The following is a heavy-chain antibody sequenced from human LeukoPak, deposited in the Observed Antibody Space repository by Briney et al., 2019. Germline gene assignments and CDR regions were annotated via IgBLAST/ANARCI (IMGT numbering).Heavy chain of an antibody. CDR2: ISYDGSNK. Sequence: GGSLRLSCAASGFTFSSYAMHWVRQAPGKGLEWVAVISYDGSNKYYADSVKGRFTISRDNSKNTLYLQMNSLRAEDTAVYYCARGSGIAAAGGDYWGQGTLVTVSS. J-gene: IGHJ4*02. D-gene: IGHD6-13*01. CDR3: ARGSGIAAAGGDY. V-gene: IGHV3-30-3*01. CDR1: GFTFSSYA.